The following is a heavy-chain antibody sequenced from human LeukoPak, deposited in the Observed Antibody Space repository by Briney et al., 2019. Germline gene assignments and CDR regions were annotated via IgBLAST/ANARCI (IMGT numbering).Heavy chain of an antibody. CDR2: ISRASNTI. J-gene: IGHJ5*02. CDR3: ARDGWFGDYNWFDP. D-gene: IGHD3-10*01. V-gene: IGHV3-48*01. Sequence: GGSLRLSCAASVFTFSSYGMNWVRQAPGKGLEWVSYISRASNTIYYADSVKGRFTISRDNAKKSLYLQMNSLRAEDTAMYYCARDGWFGDYNWFDPWGQGTLVTVSS. CDR1: VFTFSSYG.